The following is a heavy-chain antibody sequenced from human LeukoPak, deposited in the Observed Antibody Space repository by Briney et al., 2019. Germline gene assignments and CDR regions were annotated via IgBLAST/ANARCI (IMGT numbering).Heavy chain of an antibody. CDR2: INGGSGNS. Sequence: GGSLRLSCAASGFTFNNYAMTWVRQAPGKGLEWVSVINGGSGNSYYADSVKGRFTVSRDNSKNTLYLQMNSLRDEDTAVYYRAKGQGYNYGDSIDYWGQGTLVTVSS. CDR1: GFTFNNYA. CDR3: AKGQGYNYGDSIDY. V-gene: IGHV3-23*01. D-gene: IGHD5-18*01. J-gene: IGHJ4*02.